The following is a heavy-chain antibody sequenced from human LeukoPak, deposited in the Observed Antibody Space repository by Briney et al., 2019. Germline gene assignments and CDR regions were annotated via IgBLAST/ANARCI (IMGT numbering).Heavy chain of an antibody. CDR2: ISAYNGNT. CDR1: GYTFTSYG. V-gene: IGHV1-18*01. D-gene: IGHD3-22*01. CDR3: ARVYYDSSGQPFDY. Sequence: GESLKVSCKASGYTFTSYGISWVRQAPGQGLEWMGWISAYNGNTNYAQKLQGRVTMTTDTSTSTACMELRSLRSDDTAVYYCARVYYDSSGQPFDYWGQGTLVTVSS. J-gene: IGHJ4*02.